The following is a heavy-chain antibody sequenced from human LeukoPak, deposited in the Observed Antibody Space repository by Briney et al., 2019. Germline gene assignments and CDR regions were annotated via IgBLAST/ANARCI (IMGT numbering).Heavy chain of an antibody. CDR1: GGSISSISYY. J-gene: IGHJ4*02. CDR2: IYYTGST. CDR3: ARGVYYFDY. Sequence: SETLSLTCTISGGSISSISYYWGWIRQPPGTGLEWIGSIYYTGSTYYNPSLKSRVTVSVDTSKNQFSLNLSSVTAADTAVYYCARGVYYFDYWGQGTLVTVSS. V-gene: IGHV4-39*01.